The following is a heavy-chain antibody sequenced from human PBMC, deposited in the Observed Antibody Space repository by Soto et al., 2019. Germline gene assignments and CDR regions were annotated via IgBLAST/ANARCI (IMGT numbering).Heavy chain of an antibody. CDR2: IKQDETEK. J-gene: IGHJ6*02. CDR3: ARVRTENYYGMDV. Sequence: PGGSLRLSCVASRFNFSNYWMSWVRQAPGKGLEWVANIKQDETEKYYVDSVKGRFAISRDNAKKSLYLQMNSLRAEDTAVYYCARVRTENYYGMDVWGQGTTVTVSS. CDR1: RFNFSNYW. V-gene: IGHV3-7*05.